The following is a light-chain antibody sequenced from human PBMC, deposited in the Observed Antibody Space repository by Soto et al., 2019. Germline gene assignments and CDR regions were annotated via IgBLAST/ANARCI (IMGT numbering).Light chain of an antibody. CDR3: CSYAGSGSFV. CDR2: EGS. V-gene: IGLV2-23*03. Sequence: QSALTQPASVSGSPGQSITISCTGTSSDVGSFNLISWYQQHPGKAPKLMIYEGSKRPSGFSNRFSGSKSGNTASLTISGLQAEDEAHYYCCSYAGSGSFVFGGGTKLTVL. J-gene: IGLJ2*01. CDR1: SSDVGSFNL.